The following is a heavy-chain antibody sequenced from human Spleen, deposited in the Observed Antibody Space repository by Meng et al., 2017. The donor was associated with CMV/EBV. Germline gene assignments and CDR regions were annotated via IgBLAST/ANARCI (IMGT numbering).Heavy chain of an antibody. D-gene: IGHD1-26*01. J-gene: IGHJ1*01. CDR3: AKASVSVAGWGYFQH. CDR1: GFPFSDYA. Sequence: SGFPFSDYAMNWVRQAPGKGLEWVASVSGSGVLTYYADSVKGRFTISRDNSKNTLYLQMNSLGVEDTAIYYCAKASVSVAGWGYFQHWGLGTLVTVSS. V-gene: IGHV3-23*01. CDR2: VSGSGVLT.